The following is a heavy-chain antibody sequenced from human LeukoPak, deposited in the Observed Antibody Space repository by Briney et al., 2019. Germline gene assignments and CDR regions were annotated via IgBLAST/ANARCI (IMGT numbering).Heavy chain of an antibody. V-gene: IGHV3-7*01. J-gene: IGHJ4*02. CDR3: ARDGGHYGDLDY. Sequence: GGSLRLPCAASGFTFSTYWMTWVRQAPGKGLEWVATINQHASEKYYVDSVKGRFTISRDNAKDSLNLQMDSLRAEDTAVYFCARDGGHYGDLDYWGQGTLVTVSS. CDR1: GFTFSTYW. D-gene: IGHD4-17*01. CDR2: INQHASEK.